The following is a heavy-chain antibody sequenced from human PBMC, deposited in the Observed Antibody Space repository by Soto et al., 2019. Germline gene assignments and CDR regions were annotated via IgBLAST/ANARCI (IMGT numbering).Heavy chain of an antibody. D-gene: IGHD7-27*01. V-gene: IGHV4-30-4*01. Sequence: LSLTCTVSGGSISSGDYYWSWIRQPPGKGLEWIGYIYYSGSTYYNPSLKSRVTISVDTSKNQFSLKLSSVTAADTAVYYCARGPNWDSREYYGMDVWGQGTTGTVSS. CDR2: IYYSGST. J-gene: IGHJ6*02. CDR1: GGSISSGDYY. CDR3: ARGPNWDSREYYGMDV.